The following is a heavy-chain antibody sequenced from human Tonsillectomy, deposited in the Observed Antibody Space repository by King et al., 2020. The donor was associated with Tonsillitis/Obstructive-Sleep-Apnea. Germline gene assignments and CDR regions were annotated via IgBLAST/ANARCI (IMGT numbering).Heavy chain of an antibody. D-gene: IGHD2-8*01. CDR1: GYTFTSYY. J-gene: IGHJ6*03. CDR3: ARELSLDYYYNDV. CDR2: INPSGGNT. Sequence: QLVQSGAEVKNPGASVKVSCKASGYTFTSYYMYWVRQAPGQGLEWMGMINPSGGNTSYAQKFQGRVTMTRDTSTSTVYMELSSLRSEDTAVYYCARELSLDYYYNDVWGKRTTVTGSS. V-gene: IGHV1-46*01.